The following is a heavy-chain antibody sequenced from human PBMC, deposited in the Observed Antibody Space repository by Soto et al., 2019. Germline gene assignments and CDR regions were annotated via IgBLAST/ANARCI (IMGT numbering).Heavy chain of an antibody. V-gene: IGHV3-48*02. J-gene: IGHJ6*02. CDR2: ISSSSSTI. CDR1: GFTFRTYS. Sequence: EVQLVESGGGLVQPGGSLRLSCAASGFTFRTYSMNWVRQAPGKGLEWISYISSSSSTIYYADSVKGRFTISRDNAPNSLYLQMESLRDEDTAVYYCARGPAAYGMDVWGQGTTVTVSS. CDR3: ARGPAAYGMDV.